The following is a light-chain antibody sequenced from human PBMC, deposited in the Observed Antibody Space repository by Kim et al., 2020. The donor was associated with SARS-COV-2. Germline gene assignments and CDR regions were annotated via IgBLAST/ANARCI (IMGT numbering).Light chain of an antibody. J-gene: IGKJ1*01. CDR3: QQSYNPPRT. Sequence: DIQLTQSPSSLSASIGDRVTITCRASQSISTFLNWYQQKPGKVPKLLIYAASSLQSGVPSRFSGSGSGRDFTLTISSLQPEDFATYFCQQSYNPPRTFGQGTKVEI. V-gene: IGKV1-39*01. CDR2: AAS. CDR1: QSISTF.